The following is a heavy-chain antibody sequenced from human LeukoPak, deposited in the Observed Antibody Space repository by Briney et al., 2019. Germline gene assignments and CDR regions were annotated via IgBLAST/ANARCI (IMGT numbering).Heavy chain of an antibody. Sequence: PGGSLRLSCAASGFTFSSYAMSWVRQAPGKGLEWVSAISGSGGSTYYADSVKGRFTISRDNSKNTLYLQMNSLRAEDTAVYYCAKALYYDTDYYYMDVWGKGTTVTVSS. J-gene: IGHJ6*03. CDR3: AKALYYDTDYYYMDV. V-gene: IGHV3-23*01. CDR1: GFTFSSYA. D-gene: IGHD3-22*01. CDR2: ISGSGGST.